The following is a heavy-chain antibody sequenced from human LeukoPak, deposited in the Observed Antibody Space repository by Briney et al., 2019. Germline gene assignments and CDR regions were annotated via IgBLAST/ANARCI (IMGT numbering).Heavy chain of an antibody. J-gene: IGHJ4*02. V-gene: IGHV1-69*13. CDR2: IIPIFGTA. Sequence: SVTVSCTASGGTFSSYAISWVRQAPGQGLEWMGGIIPIFGTANYAQKFQGRVTITADESTSTAYMELSSLRSEDTAVYYCASQELYCTNGVCYDYYFDYWGQGTLVTVSS. CDR1: GGTFSSYA. D-gene: IGHD2-8*01. CDR3: ASQELYCTNGVCYDYYFDY.